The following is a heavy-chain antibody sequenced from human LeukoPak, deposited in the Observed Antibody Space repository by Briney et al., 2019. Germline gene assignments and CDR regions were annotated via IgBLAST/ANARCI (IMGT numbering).Heavy chain of an antibody. CDR1: GFTFGSCS. Sequence: QSGGSLRLSCAASGFTFGSCSMNWVRQAPGKGLEWVSLIYSGGTTYYADSVKGRFTISRGGSKNTLYLQMNSLRVEDTAVYYCARDPPAVTANTYGWGQGTLVTVSS. CDR2: IYSGGTT. D-gene: IGHD5-18*01. CDR3: ARDPPAVTANTYG. J-gene: IGHJ4*02. V-gene: IGHV3-66*01.